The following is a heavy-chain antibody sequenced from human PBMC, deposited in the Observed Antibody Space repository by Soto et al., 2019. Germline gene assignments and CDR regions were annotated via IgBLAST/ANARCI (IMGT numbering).Heavy chain of an antibody. V-gene: IGHV4-4*07. CDR3: ARVFYTDCVGYPRPIFYS. D-gene: IGHD2-21*02. CDR1: SGSNTEKS. Sequence: SETLSLTWVVSSGSNTEKSWTGIRRLAGKSLEWICIMYPDGTTSYNPSLESRLTMSLDTSKNHFSLELTSVTAADTALFYCARVFYTDCVGYPRPIFYSWVPRSLVTVSS. CDR2: MYPDGTT. J-gene: IGHJ4*02.